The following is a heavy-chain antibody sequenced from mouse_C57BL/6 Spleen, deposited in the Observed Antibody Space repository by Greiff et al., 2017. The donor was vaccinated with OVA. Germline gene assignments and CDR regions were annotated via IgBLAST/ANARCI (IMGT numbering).Heavy chain of an antibody. CDR1: GYAFTNYL. CDR2: INPGSGGT. V-gene: IGHV1-54*01. CDR3: ARKGDYTWFAY. Sequence: VQLQQSGAELVRPGTSVKVSCKASGYAFTNYLIEWVKQRPGQGLAWIGVINPGSGGTNYNEKFKGKATLTADKSSSTAYMQLSSLTSEDSAVYFCARKGDYTWFAYWGQGTLVTVSA. D-gene: IGHD2-4*01. J-gene: IGHJ3*01.